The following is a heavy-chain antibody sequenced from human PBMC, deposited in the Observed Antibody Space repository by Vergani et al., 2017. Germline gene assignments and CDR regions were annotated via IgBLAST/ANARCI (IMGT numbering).Heavy chain of an antibody. CDR1: GFTFSRHA. CDR2: IKNTGDST. J-gene: IGHJ4*02. V-gene: IGHV3-23*01. CDR3: GRRSNNYN. Sequence: EVQLLQSEGAVVQPGGSLRLSCVASGFTFSRHALCWVRQGHGRGLEWVSSIKNTGDSTHYADSVKGRFTISRDNSKNTLYLQRNSLRVEDTAVYYCGRRSNNYNWGQGTRVTVSS. D-gene: IGHD5-24*01.